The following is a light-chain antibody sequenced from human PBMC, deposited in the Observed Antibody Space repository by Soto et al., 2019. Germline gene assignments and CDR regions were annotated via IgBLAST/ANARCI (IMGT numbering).Light chain of an antibody. J-gene: IGKJ1*01. CDR3: QQSYSTPRT. CDR1: QRMSTY. CDR2: AAS. V-gene: IGKV1-39*01. Sequence: DIQMTQSPSSLSASVGDRVTITCRASQRMSTYLNWYQQKPGKAPKLLIFAASSLQSGVPSRFSGSGSGTYFSLTISSLQPEDFATYYCQQSYSTPRTFVQGTKVEIK.